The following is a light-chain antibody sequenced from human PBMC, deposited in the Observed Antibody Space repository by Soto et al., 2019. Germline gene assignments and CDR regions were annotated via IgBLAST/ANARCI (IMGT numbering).Light chain of an antibody. CDR3: QQYNSYRA. CDR1: QSIDTW. CDR2: KAS. Sequence: SPSTLSASVGDRVTITCRASQSIDTWLAWHQQKPGQVPKLLISKASSLESGVPSRFSGSGSGTEFTLTISSLQPDDSATYYCQQYNSYRAFGQGTKVDIK. V-gene: IGKV1-5*03. J-gene: IGKJ1*01.